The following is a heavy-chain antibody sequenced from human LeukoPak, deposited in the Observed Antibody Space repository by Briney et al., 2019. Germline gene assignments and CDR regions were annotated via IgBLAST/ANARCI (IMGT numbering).Heavy chain of an antibody. CDR3: ARDINYDSSGWGYYLDY. V-gene: IGHV3-30-3*01. CDR2: ISYDGSNK. D-gene: IGHD3-22*01. CDR1: GFTFSSYA. J-gene: IGHJ4*02. Sequence: PGGSLRLSCAASGFTFSSYAMHWVRQAPGKGLEWVAVISYDGSNKYYADSVKGRFTISRDNSKNTLYLQMNSLRAEDTAVYYCARDINYDSSGWGYYLDYWGQGTLVTVSS.